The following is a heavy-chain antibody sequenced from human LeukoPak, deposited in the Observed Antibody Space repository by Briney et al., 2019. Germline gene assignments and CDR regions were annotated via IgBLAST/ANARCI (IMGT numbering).Heavy chain of an antibody. Sequence: SESLSLTCAVSGGSISSSNWWCWVRQPPGKGLEWFGDIYHSGSTYYNPSLKSRVTISVDKSKNQFSLKLSSVTAADTAVYYCASMVRGVNWGQGTLVTVSS. CDR3: ASMVRGVN. J-gene: IGHJ4*02. V-gene: IGHV4-4*02. D-gene: IGHD3-10*01. CDR2: IYHSGST. CDR1: GGSISSSNW.